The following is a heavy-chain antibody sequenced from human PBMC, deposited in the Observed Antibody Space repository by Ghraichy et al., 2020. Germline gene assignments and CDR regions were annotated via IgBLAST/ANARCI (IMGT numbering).Heavy chain of an antibody. D-gene: IGHD6-25*01. CDR2: IFYSGNT. J-gene: IGHJ4*02. V-gene: IGHV4-39*02. CDR3: TREAAGAADY. CDR1: GGSISTTSYH. Sequence: SETLSLTCTVSGGSISTTSYHWGWVRQPPGKGLEWIGSIFYSGNTYYSPSLQSRVTISVDTSKNRFSLTVSSMTAADTAVYFCTREAAGAADYWGQGTLVTVSS.